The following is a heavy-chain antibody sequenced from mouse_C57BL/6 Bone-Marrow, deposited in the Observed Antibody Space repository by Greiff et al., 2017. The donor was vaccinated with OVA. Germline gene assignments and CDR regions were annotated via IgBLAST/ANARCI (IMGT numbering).Heavy chain of an antibody. CDR3: ARSGRYYGSSSWFAY. D-gene: IGHD1-1*01. Sequence: QVQLQQPGAELVRPGSSVKLSCKASGYTFTSYWMHWVKQRPIQGLEWIGNIDPSDSETHYNQKFKDKATLTVDKSSSTAYMQLSSLTSEDSAVYYCARSGRYYGSSSWFAYWGQGTLVTVSA. CDR1: GYTFTSYW. CDR2: IDPSDSET. J-gene: IGHJ3*01. V-gene: IGHV1-52*01.